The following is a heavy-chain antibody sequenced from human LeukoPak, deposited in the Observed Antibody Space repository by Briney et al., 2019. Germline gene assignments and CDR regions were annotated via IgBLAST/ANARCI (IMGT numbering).Heavy chain of an antibody. CDR3: ARVPDITARPCDT. J-gene: IGHJ5*02. V-gene: IGHV4-34*01. Sequence: SETLSLTCAVYGGSFSGYYWTLIRQTPGKGLEWIGEISHTGLTGSNPSLKSRVTIFVDSYKKQLSLRMTSVTAADTGVYYCARVPDITARPCDTWGPGTLVTVSS. D-gene: IGHD1-1*01. CDR2: ISHTGLT. CDR1: GGSFSGYY.